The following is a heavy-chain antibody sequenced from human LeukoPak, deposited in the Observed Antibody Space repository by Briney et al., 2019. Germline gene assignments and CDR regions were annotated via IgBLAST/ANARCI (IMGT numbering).Heavy chain of an antibody. CDR1: GFTFSSYS. CDR2: ISSSSSYI. J-gene: IGHJ4*02. Sequence: GGSLRLSCAASGFTFSSYSMNWVRQAPGKGLEWVSSISSSSSYIYYADSVKGRFTISRDNAKNSLYLQMNSLRAEDTALYYCARDQGPYSSGWSHYFDYWGQGTLVTVSS. CDR3: ARDQGPYSSGWSHYFDY. D-gene: IGHD6-19*01. V-gene: IGHV3-21*04.